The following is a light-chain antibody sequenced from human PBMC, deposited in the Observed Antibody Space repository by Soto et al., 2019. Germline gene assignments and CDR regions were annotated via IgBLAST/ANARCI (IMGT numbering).Light chain of an antibody. CDR3: PARTNWPPYT. V-gene: IGKV3-11*01. J-gene: IGKJ2*01. CDR1: RGIGSS. Sequence: IVLIQSPATLSLSPGERATLSCRASRGIGSSLALYQQKPGQAPRLLIYEATITATGSPARFSRSGSGTDFTFAISSLRAEEFAVFYCPARTNWPPYTFGQGTKLEIK. CDR2: EAT.